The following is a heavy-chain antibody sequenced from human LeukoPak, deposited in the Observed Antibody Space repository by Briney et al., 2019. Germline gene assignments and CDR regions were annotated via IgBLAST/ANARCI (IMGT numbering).Heavy chain of an antibody. CDR1: GFTFSNSG. CDR3: ARASFRGADYGGYISFDS. CDR2: ISGSGDST. V-gene: IGHV3-23*01. Sequence: GGTLRLSCAASGFTFSNSGMNWVRQAPGKGLEWVSTISGSGDSTYYADSVKGRFTSSRDNSKDTLYLQMNSLRAEDTAVYYCARASFRGADYGGYISFDSWGQGTLVTVSS. J-gene: IGHJ4*02. D-gene: IGHD4/OR15-4a*01.